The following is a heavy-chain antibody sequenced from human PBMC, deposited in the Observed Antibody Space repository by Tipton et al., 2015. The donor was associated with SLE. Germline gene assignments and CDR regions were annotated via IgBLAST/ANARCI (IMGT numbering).Heavy chain of an antibody. CDR2: IYTSGST. J-gene: IGHJ4*02. CDR3: ARDRYYGSGSYFDS. Sequence: TLSLTCTVSGGSISSGSYYWSWIRQPAGKGLEWIGYIYTSGSTNYNPSLKSRVTISVDTSKNQFSLKLSSVTAADTAVYYCARDRYYGSGSYFDSWGQGTLVTVSS. CDR1: GGSISSGSYY. V-gene: IGHV4-61*09. D-gene: IGHD3-10*01.